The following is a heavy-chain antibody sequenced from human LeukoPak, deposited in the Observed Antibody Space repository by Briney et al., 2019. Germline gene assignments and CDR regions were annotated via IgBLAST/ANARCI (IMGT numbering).Heavy chain of an antibody. CDR1: GYTFTGYY. V-gene: IGHV1-2*02. J-gene: IGHJ4*02. CDR2: INPKSGGA. D-gene: IGHD5-24*01. CDR3: AKAGGATITIDY. Sequence: ASVKVSCKASGYTFTGYYMYWVRQAPGQGLEWMGWINPKSGGANCAQKFQGRVTMTRDTSISTAYMEVSSLRSDDTAVYYCAKAGGATITIDYWGQGTLVTVSS.